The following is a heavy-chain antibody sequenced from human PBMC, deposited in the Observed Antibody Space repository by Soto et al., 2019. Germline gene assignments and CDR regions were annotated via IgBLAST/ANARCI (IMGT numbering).Heavy chain of an antibody. J-gene: IGHJ4*02. D-gene: IGHD6-13*01. Sequence: EVQLLESGGGLVQPGGSLRLSCAASGFTFSSYAMNWVRQAPGKGLEWVSVISGSGGSTYYADSVKGRFTISRDNSRYPLYLLMNSLRAEDTAVYYCARRGPGTYFDDWGQGTLVTVSS. CDR1: GFTFSSYA. V-gene: IGHV3-23*01. CDR2: ISGSGGST. CDR3: ARRGPGTYFDD.